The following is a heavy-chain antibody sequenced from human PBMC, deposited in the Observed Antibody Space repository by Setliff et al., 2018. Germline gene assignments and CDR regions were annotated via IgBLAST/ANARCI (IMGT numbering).Heavy chain of an antibody. CDR2: IYTSWST. CDR3: ARDPVKQLVNWFDP. J-gene: IGHJ5*02. Sequence: PSETLSLTCTVSGGSMNSGSYYWSFIRQPAGKGLEWIGQIYTSWSTNYNPSLKSRVTISVDTSKNQFSLKLNSVTAADTAVYYCARDPVKQLVNWFDPWGQGTLVTVSS. D-gene: IGHD3-10*01. V-gene: IGHV4-61*09. CDR1: GGSMNSGSYY.